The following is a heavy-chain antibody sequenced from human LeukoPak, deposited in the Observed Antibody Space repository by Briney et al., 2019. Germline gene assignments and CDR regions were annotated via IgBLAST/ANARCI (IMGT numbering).Heavy chain of an antibody. CDR1: GFIFSNYR. Sequence: EGSLRLSCAVSGFIFSNYRMQWVRQAPGKGLVWVSHINNDGSSRNYAESVKGRFTIARDDSKNTVYLQMNSLRVEDTAVYYCGRGNFPHCSGDCFDSWGQGTLVTVSS. CDR2: INNDGSSR. D-gene: IGHD2-21*02. J-gene: IGHJ4*02. CDR3: GRGNFPHCSGDCFDS. V-gene: IGHV3-74*01.